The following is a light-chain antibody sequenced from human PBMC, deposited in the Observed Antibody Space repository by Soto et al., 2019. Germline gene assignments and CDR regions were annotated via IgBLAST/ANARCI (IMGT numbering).Light chain of an antibody. Sequence: QSVLTQPASVSGSPGQSITISCTGTSSDVGGYNYVSWYQQHPGKAPKLMIYDVSNRPSGVSNRFSGSKSGNTASLPISGLQAEDEADYYCSSYTSSSTSYVFGTGTKVTVL. V-gene: IGLV2-14*01. CDR2: DVS. CDR1: SSDVGGYNY. J-gene: IGLJ1*01. CDR3: SSYTSSSTSYV.